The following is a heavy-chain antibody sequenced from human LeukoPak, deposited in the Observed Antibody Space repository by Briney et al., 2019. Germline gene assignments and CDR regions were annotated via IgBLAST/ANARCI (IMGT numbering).Heavy chain of an antibody. Sequence: SETLSLTCTVSGGSITSGDYYWSWICQPPGKGLEWIGYIYHTGSAYYTPSLKSRLTISIDTSKNQFSLKLSSVTAADTAIYYCARDRGLGFDPWGQGILVTVSS. CDR3: ARDRGLGFDP. CDR2: IYHTGSA. D-gene: IGHD6-19*01. V-gene: IGHV4-30-4*01. J-gene: IGHJ5*02. CDR1: GGSITSGDYY.